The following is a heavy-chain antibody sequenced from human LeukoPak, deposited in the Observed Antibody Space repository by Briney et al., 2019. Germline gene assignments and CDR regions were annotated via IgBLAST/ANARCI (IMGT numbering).Heavy chain of an antibody. CDR2: ISNSGYTI. CDR1: GFTFSNYA. J-gene: IGHJ4*02. CDR3: ALPYSGSQYNFDY. D-gene: IGHD1-26*01. V-gene: IGHV3-48*03. Sequence: GGSLRLSCAASGFTFSNYAMNWVRQAPGEGLEWISCISNSGYTIYYADSVKGRFTISRDNARNSLFLQMNSLRAEDTAVYYCALPYSGSQYNFDYWGQGALVSVSS.